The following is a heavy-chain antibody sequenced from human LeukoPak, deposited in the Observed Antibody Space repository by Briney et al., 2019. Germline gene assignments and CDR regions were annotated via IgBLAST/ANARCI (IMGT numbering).Heavy chain of an antibody. J-gene: IGHJ6*03. CDR1: GYTFTGYY. V-gene: IGHV1-2*06. D-gene: IGHD2/OR15-2a*01. CDR3: ARETTLTGRYFYYYMDV. Sequence: ASVKVSCKASGYTFTGYYMHWVRQAPGQGLEWMGRINPNSGGTNYAQKFQGRVTMTRDTSISTAYMELSRLRSDDTAAYYCARETTLTGRYFYYYMDVWGKGTTVTVSS. CDR2: INPNSGGT.